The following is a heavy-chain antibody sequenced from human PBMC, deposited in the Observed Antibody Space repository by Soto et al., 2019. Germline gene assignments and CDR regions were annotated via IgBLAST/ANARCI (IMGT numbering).Heavy chain of an antibody. CDR3: VKDPRLLSNKFGIYIDY. CDR2: ISYDGSHK. D-gene: IGHD2-15*01. J-gene: IGHJ4*02. CDR1: GFTFSSYG. V-gene: IGHV3-30*18. Sequence: GGSLRLSCAASGFTFSSYGMHWVRQAPGKGPEWVAVISYDGSHKYYADSVKGRFTISRDNSMDTLYLHVSSLRGEDTAVYYCVKDPRLLSNKFGIYIDYWGQGTQVTVSS.